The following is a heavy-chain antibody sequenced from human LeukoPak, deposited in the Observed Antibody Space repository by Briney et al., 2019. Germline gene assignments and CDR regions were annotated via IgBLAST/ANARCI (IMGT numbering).Heavy chain of an antibody. J-gene: IGHJ4*02. D-gene: IGHD1-1*01. Sequence: GGSLRLSCAASGFTFSSYSMNWVRQAPGKGLEWVSSISSSSSYIYYADSVKGRFTISRDNAKNSLYLQMNSLRAEDTAVYYCARDLWNRSKVFDYWGQGTLVTVSS. CDR2: ISSSSSYI. CDR1: GFTFSSYS. CDR3: ARDLWNRSKVFDY. V-gene: IGHV3-21*01.